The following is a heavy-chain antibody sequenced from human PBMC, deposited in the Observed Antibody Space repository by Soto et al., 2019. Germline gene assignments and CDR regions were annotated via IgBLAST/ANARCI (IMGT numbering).Heavy chain of an antibody. J-gene: IGHJ4*02. V-gene: IGHV3-11*01. CDR3: ASGTNGAFFVY. Sequence: QVQLVESGGGLVKPGGSLRLSCAASGFTFSDYYMSWIRQAPGKGLEWASYISSRSSTIFYADSVKGRFTISRDNVKNSLYLQMNSLRAEDTVVYYCASGTNGAFFVYWGQGILVTVSS. CDR2: ISSRSSTI. CDR1: GFTFSDYY. D-gene: IGHD2-8*01.